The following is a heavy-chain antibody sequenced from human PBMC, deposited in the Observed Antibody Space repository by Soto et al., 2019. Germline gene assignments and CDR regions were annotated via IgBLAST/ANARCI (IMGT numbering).Heavy chain of an antibody. CDR2: IVVGSGNT. Sequence: SVKVSCKASGFTFTSSAVQWVRQARGQRLEWIGWIVVGSGNTNYAQKFQERVTITRDMSTSTAYMELSSLRSEDTAVYYCAAGRITIFGVVEFDYWGQGTLVTVSS. CDR1: GFTFTSSA. V-gene: IGHV1-58*01. D-gene: IGHD3-3*01. J-gene: IGHJ4*02. CDR3: AAGRITIFGVVEFDY.